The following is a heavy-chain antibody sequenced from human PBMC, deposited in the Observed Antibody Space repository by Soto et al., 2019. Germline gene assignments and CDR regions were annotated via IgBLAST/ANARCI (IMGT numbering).Heavy chain of an antibody. CDR1: GFTFSSYA. V-gene: IGHV3-23*01. D-gene: IGHD5-18*01. CDR3: ATGYSYGLYYFDY. Sequence: PGGSLRLSCAASGFTFSSYAMSWVRQAPGKGLEWVSAISGSGGSTYYADSVKGRFTISRDNSKNTLYLQMNSLRAEDTAVYYCATGYSYGLYYFDYWGQGTLVTVSS. CDR2: ISGSGGST. J-gene: IGHJ4*02.